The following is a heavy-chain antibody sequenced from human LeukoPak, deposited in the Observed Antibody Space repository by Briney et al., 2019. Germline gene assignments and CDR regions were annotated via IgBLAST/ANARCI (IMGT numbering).Heavy chain of an antibody. CDR1: RFTFSGYA. J-gene: IGHJ4*02. CDR3: AKRVQGNTGPFHC. Sequence: GGSLRLSCAASRFTFSGYAMSWVRQAPGKGLEWVSGISGRGDNTYYADSVKGRFTISRDNSENTLRLQMNSLRDEDTAVYYCAKRVQGNTGPFHCWGQGTLASVSS. V-gene: IGHV3-23*01. D-gene: IGHD4-23*01. CDR2: ISGRGDNT.